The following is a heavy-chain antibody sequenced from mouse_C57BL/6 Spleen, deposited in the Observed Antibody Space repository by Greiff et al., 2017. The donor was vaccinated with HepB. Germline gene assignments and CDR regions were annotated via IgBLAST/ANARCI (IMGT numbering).Heavy chain of an antibody. CDR3: TRRDGYDEGYFDY. Sequence: EVQLQQSGTVLARPGASVKMSCKTSGYTFTSYWMHWVKQRPGQGLEWIGAIYPGNSDTSYNQKFKGKAKLTAVTSASTAYMELSSLTNEDSAVYYCTRRDGYDEGYFDYWGQGTTLTVSS. J-gene: IGHJ2*01. V-gene: IGHV1-5*01. CDR1: GYTFTSYW. CDR2: IYPGNSDT. D-gene: IGHD2-2*01.